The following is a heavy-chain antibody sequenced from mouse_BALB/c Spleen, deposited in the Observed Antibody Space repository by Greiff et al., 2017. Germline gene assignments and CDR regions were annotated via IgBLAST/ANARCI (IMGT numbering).Heavy chain of an antibody. D-gene: IGHD1-1*01. CDR1: GYSITSDYA. CDR2: ISYSGST. Sequence: DVKLQESGPGLVKPSQSLSLTCTVTGYSITSDYAWNWIRQFPGNKLEWMGYISYSGSTSYNPSLKSRISITRDTSKNQFFLQLNSVTTEDTATYYCARGITTVVGYFDYWGQGTTLTVSS. CDR3: ARGITTVVGYFDY. J-gene: IGHJ2*01. V-gene: IGHV3-2*02.